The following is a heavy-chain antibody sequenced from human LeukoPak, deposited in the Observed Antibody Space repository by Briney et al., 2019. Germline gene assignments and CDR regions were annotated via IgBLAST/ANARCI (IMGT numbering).Heavy chain of an antibody. CDR3: AKDGNWARFEN. D-gene: IGHD7-27*01. Sequence: PGGSLRLSCAASGFTFSSYWMSWVRQAPGKGLEWVAVISYDGSNKYYADSVKGRFTISRDNSKNTLYLQMNSLRAEDTAAYYCAKDGNWARFENWGQGTLVTVSS. J-gene: IGHJ4*02. V-gene: IGHV3-30*18. CDR2: ISYDGSNK. CDR1: GFTFSSYW.